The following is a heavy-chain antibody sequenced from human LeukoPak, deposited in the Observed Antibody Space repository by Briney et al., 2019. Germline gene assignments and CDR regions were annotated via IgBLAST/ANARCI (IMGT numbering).Heavy chain of an antibody. Sequence: GGSLRLSCAASGFTFSSHAMGWVRQAPGKGLEWVSAIGGSGGSTYYADSVKGRFTISRDNSKNTLYLQMNSLRAEDTALYYCARDPGVVAFHYFDYWGQGTLITVSS. V-gene: IGHV3-23*01. CDR2: IGGSGGST. D-gene: IGHD3-3*01. CDR3: ARDPGVVAFHYFDY. J-gene: IGHJ4*02. CDR1: GFTFSSHA.